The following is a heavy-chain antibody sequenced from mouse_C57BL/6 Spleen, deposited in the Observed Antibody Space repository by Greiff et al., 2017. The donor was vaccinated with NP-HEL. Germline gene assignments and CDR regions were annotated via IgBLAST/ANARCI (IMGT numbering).Heavy chain of an antibody. CDR2: IDPSDSYT. D-gene: IGHD2-4*01. J-gene: IGHJ3*01. V-gene: IGHV1-59*01. Sequence: VQLQQPGAELVRPGTSVKLSCKASGYTFTSYWMHWVKQRPGQGLEWIGVIDPSDSYTNYNQKFKGKATLTVDTSSSTAYMQLSSLTSEDSAVYYCARGWDYDWFAYWGQGTLVTVSA. CDR3: ARGWDYDWFAY. CDR1: GYTFTSYW.